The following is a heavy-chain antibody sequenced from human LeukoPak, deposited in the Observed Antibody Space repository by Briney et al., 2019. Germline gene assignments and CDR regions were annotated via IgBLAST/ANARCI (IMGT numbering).Heavy chain of an antibody. J-gene: IGHJ4*02. CDR2: ISSSSSYI. V-gene: IGHV3-21*01. D-gene: IGHD2-2*01. Sequence: PGGSLRLSCAASGFTFSSYSMNWVRQAPGKGLEWGSSISSSSSYIYYADSVKGRFTISRDNAKNSLYLQMNSLRAEDTAVYYCARGHISRYCSSTSCYLIDYWGQGTLVTVSS. CDR3: ARGHISRYCSSTSCYLIDY. CDR1: GFTFSSYS.